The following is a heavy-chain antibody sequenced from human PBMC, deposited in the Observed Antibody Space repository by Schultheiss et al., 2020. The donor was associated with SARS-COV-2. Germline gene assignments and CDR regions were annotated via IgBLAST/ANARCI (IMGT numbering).Heavy chain of an antibody. CDR2: ISGSGGST. CDR1: GFTFSSYA. CDR3: VRDRINHFDY. V-gene: IGHV3-23*01. Sequence: GGSLRLSCSASGFTFSSYAMHWVRQAPGKGLEWVSAISGSGGSTYYADSVKGRFTISRDNAKNSLYLQMNSLRAEDTAVYYCVRDRINHFDYWGQGTLVTVSS. J-gene: IGHJ4*02. D-gene: IGHD3-3*02.